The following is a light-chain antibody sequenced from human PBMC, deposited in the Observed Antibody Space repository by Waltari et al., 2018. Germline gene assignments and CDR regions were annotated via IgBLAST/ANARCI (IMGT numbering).Light chain of an antibody. Sequence: EIVVTQSPATLSVSPGERATLSCRTSQTIDNNLAWYQQKPGQTPRLLIYGASTRAIGIPARCSGSGFGTEFTLTINSLQSEDFAVYYCQQYNNWLSVTFGQGTRLEI. CDR2: GAS. J-gene: IGKJ5*01. V-gene: IGKV3-15*01. CDR3: QQYNNWLSVT. CDR1: QTIDNN.